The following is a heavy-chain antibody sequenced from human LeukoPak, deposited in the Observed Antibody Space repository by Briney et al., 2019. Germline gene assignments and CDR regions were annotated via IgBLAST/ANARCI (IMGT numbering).Heavy chain of an antibody. Sequence: PSETLSLTCTVSGYSITNGYYWGWIRLPPGKGLEWIGSIYHDGRIDYNPSLKSRVIISRDTSNDQFSLKLSSVTAADTAMYYCARDTSPGITGTYWGQGTLVTVSS. CDR1: GYSITNGYY. D-gene: IGHD1-20*01. CDR3: ARDTSPGITGTY. V-gene: IGHV4-38-2*02. J-gene: IGHJ4*02. CDR2: IYHDGRI.